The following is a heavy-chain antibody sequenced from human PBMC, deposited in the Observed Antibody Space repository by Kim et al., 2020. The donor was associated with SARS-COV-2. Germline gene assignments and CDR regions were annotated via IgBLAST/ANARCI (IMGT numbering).Heavy chain of an antibody. Sequence: GGSLRLSCTASGFTFGDYAMSWFRQAPGKGLEWVGFIRSKAYGGATEYAASVKSRFTISRDDSKSIAYLQMNSLKTEDTAVYYCTATFEEMATSPFDYWGQGTLVTVSS. V-gene: IGHV3-49*03. CDR3: TATFEEMATSPFDY. J-gene: IGHJ4*02. D-gene: IGHD5-12*01. CDR2: IRSKAYGGAT. CDR1: GFTFGDYA.